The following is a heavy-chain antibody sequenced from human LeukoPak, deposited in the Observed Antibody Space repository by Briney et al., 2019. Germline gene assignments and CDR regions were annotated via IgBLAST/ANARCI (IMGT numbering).Heavy chain of an antibody. CDR2: INPNSGGT. J-gene: IGHJ3*02. CDR1: GYTFTGYY. Sequence: ASVKVSCKASGYTFTGYYMHWVRQAPGQGLEWMGWINPNSGGTNYAQKFQGRVTMTRDTSISTAYMELSRLRSDDTAVYYCARAATVVTARDAFDIWGQGTMVTVSS. CDR3: ARAATVVTARDAFDI. D-gene: IGHD4-23*01. V-gene: IGHV1-2*02.